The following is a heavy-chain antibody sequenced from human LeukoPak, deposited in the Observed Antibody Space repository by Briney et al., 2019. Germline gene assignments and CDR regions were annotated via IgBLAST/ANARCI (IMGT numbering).Heavy chain of an antibody. Sequence: PGGSLRLSCVASGFTFSNYWMSWVRQSPGKGLEWVANIKQDGSEKYYVDSVKGRFTISRDDAKKTLYLQMNSLRAEDTAVYYCARGWYGFDYWGQGTLVTVS. D-gene: IGHD6-13*01. J-gene: IGHJ4*02. CDR2: IKQDGSEK. CDR1: GFTFSNYW. CDR3: ARGWYGFDY. V-gene: IGHV3-7*05.